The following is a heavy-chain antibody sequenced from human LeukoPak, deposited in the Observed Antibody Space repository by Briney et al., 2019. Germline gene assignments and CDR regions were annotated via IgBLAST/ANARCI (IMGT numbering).Heavy chain of an antibody. CDR1: GFTFRNYA. Sequence: GALRLSCAAFGFTFRNYAMDRVRQAPSKGLGWGAGILYDGSNKYYADSVKGRFTISRDNSKNTLYLQMNSLRAEDTAVYYCARENDYGGNSDVKYFQHWGQGTLVTVSS. CDR3: ARENDYGGNSDVKYFQH. D-gene: IGHD4-23*01. V-gene: IGHV3-30-3*01. J-gene: IGHJ1*01. CDR2: ILYDGSNK.